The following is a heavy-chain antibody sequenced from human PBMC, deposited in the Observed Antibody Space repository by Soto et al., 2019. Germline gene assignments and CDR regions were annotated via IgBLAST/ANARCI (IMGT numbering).Heavy chain of an antibody. CDR2: INGDGGST. D-gene: IGHD6-25*01. CDR3: ARGGYAPLYYFDY. J-gene: IGHJ4*02. V-gene: IGHV3-74*01. Sequence: EVQLVESGGGLVQPGGSLTLSCAASGFSFSSYWMHWVRQVPGEGPVWVSRINGDGGSTTYADSVKGRFTISRDNAKNTVFLQMNSLRAEDTAVYYCARGGYAPLYYFDYWGQGTLVTVSS. CDR1: GFSFSSYW.